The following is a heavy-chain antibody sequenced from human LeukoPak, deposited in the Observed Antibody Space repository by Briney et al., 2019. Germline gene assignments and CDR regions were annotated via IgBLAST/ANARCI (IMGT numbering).Heavy chain of an antibody. CDR3: ARDALYYDFWSGPSGY. D-gene: IGHD3-3*01. V-gene: IGHV1-2*02. J-gene: IGHJ4*02. Sequence: ASVKVSCKASGYTFTGYYMHWVRQAPGQGLEWMGWINPNSGGTNYTQKFQGRVTMTRDTSISTAYMELSRLRSDDTAVYYCARDALYYDFWSGPSGYWGQGTLVTVSS. CDR2: INPNSGGT. CDR1: GYTFTGYY.